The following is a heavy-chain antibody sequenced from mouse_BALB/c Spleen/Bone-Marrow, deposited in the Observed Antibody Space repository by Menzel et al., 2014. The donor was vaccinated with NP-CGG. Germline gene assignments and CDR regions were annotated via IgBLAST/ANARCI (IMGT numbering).Heavy chain of an antibody. Sequence: VQLQQSGPSLVKPSQTLSLPCSVTGDSITSSYWNWIRKFPGNKLEYMGYISYSGNAYYNPSLKSRISLTRDASKNXYYLRLNSVTTEDTATYFCARGNGYHFDYWGQGTTLTVSS. J-gene: IGHJ2*01. V-gene: IGHV3-8*02. CDR2: ISYSGNA. D-gene: IGHD1-2*01. CDR3: ARGNGYHFDY. CDR1: GDSITSSY.